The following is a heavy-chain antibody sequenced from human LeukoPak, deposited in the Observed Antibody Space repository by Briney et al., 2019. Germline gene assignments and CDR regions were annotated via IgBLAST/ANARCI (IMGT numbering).Heavy chain of an antibody. D-gene: IGHD3-22*01. J-gene: IGHJ1*01. CDR3: ALNLYDSSGYTPGEYFQH. CDR1: GFSLSTSGVG. V-gene: IGHV2-5*02. Sequence: SGPTLVNPTQTLTLTCTFSGFSLSTSGVGVGWIRQPPGKALEWLALIYWDDDKRYSPSLKSRLTITKATSKNQVVLTMTNMDPVDTATYYCALNLYDSSGYTPGEYFQHWGQGTLVTVSS. CDR2: IYWDDDK.